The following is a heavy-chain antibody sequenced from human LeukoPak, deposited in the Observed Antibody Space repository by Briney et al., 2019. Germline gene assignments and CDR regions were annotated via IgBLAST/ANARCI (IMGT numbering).Heavy chain of an antibody. CDR2: ISSSGGTI. V-gene: IGHV3-48*01. Sequence: GGSLRLSCAASGFTFSSYSMNWVRQAPGKGLEWVSYISSSGGTIYYADSVKGRFAISRDNAKNSLYLQMSSLRAEDTAVYYCARGRGSGWREGLMDVWGKGTTVTVSS. D-gene: IGHD6-19*01. CDR3: ARGRGSGWREGLMDV. CDR1: GFTFSSYS. J-gene: IGHJ6*03.